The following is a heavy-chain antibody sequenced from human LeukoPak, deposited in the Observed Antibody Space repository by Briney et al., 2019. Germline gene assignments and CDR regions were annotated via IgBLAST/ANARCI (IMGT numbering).Heavy chain of an antibody. CDR2: INTYSGGT. D-gene: IGHD2/OR15-2a*01. CDR1: GYTFTNYG. V-gene: IGHV1-18*01. CDR3: ARVKGHTFEDAFDI. Sequence: ASVKVSCKSSGYTFTNYGISWVRQTPGQGLEWMGWINTYSGGTNYAQKFQGRVTMTRDMSTSTVYMELSSLRSEDTAVYYCARVKGHTFEDAFDIWGQGTMVTVSS. J-gene: IGHJ3*02.